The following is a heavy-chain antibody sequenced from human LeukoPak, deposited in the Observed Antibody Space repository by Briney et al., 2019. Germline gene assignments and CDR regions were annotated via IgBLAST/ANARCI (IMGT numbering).Heavy chain of an antibody. CDR1: GFTFSSYS. CDR2: ISSSSSTI. V-gene: IGHV3-48*01. D-gene: IGHD5-18*01. J-gene: IGHJ4*02. Sequence: GGSLRLSCAASGFTFSSYSMNWVHQAPGKGLGWVSYISSSSSTIYYADSVKGRFTISGDNAKNSLYLQMNSLRAEDTAVYYCARAKARGYSYGHHFDYWGQGTLVTVSS. CDR3: ARAKARGYSYGHHFDY.